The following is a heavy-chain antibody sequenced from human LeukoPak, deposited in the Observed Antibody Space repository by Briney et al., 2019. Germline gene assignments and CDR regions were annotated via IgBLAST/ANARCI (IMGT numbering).Heavy chain of an antibody. CDR1: GFTFSSHS. CDR3: ARRLLTGGVTDFFDF. D-gene: IGHD2-21*02. J-gene: IGHJ4*02. V-gene: IGHV3-23*01. Sequence: GGSLRLSCAASGFTFSSHSMSWVRQAPEEGLEWVAAISPSGDSTTYRDSVKGQFTISRDNSRNRLYLQMNTLTVEDTAIYYCARRLLTGGVTDFFDFWGQGALVTVSS. CDR2: ISPSGDST.